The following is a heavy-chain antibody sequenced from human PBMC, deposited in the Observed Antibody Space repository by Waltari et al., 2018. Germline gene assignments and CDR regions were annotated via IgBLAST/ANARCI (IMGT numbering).Heavy chain of an antibody. CDR1: GFTFSDYY. CDR3: ARGSYYDFWSGYYHYFDY. J-gene: IGHJ4*02. CDR2: ISSSGMNI. Sequence: VQLVESGGGLVQPGGSLRLSCAASGFTFSDYYMSWIRQAPGKGLEGVSYISSSGMNIYYAESLKGRFTISRDNAKNSLYLQMNSLRAEDTAVYYCARGSYYDFWSGYYHYFDYWGQGTLVTVSS. V-gene: IGHV3-11*01. D-gene: IGHD3-3*01.